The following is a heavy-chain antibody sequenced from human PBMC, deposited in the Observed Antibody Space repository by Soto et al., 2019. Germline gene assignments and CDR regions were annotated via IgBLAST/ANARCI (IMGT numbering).Heavy chain of an antibody. V-gene: IGHV3-15*01. D-gene: IGHD2-8*01. CDR2: IKSRTDGGTT. J-gene: IGHJ4*02. CDR1: GFTFSNAW. Sequence: GGSLRLSCAASGFTFSNAWMSWVRQAPGKGLEWVGRIKSRTDGGTTDYAAPVKGRFTISRDDSKNTLYLTMNSLKTEDTAVYYCTTVRAILGDIVLMVYADYYFDYWGQGTLVTVSS. CDR3: TTVRAILGDIVLMVYADYYFDY.